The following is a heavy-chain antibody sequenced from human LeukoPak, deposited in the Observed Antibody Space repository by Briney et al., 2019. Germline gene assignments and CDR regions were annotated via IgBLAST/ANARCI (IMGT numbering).Heavy chain of an antibody. CDR1: GFTFSDYY. Sequence: PGGSLRLSCAASGFTFSDYYMSWIRQAPGKGLEWVSYISSSGSTIYYADSVKGRFTISRDNAKNSLYLQMNSLRAEDTAVYYCARVRAPNYYDSSGRKGDAFDIWGQGTMVTVSS. CDR2: ISSSGSTI. V-gene: IGHV3-11*01. J-gene: IGHJ3*02. D-gene: IGHD3-22*01. CDR3: ARVRAPNYYDSSGRKGDAFDI.